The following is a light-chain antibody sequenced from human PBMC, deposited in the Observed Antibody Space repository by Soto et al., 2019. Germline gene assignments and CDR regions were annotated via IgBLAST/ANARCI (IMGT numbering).Light chain of an antibody. CDR1: SSDVGNYKY. CDR2: EVS. V-gene: IGLV2-14*01. Sequence: QSVLTQPASESGSPGQSITISCTGTSSDVGNYKYVSWYQQHPGKAPKLMIYEVSNRPSGVSNRFSGSKSGNTASLTISGLQAEDETDYYCFSYTSSGTYVFGTGIKLTVL. J-gene: IGLJ1*01. CDR3: FSYTSSGTYV.